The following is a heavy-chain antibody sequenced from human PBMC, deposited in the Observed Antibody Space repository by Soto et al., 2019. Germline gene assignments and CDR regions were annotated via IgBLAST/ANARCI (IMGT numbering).Heavy chain of an antibody. CDR2: IYSGGST. D-gene: IGHD2-15*01. V-gene: IGHV3-53*02. Sequence: EVQLLETGGGLIQPGGSLRLSCAASGFTVSSYYMSWVRQAPGKGLEWVSAIYSGGSTYYTDSVEGRFTISRDISQHALYLQTNSLRVDDTAVYFCARDRGDCSIVSCFASFYFGMDVWGQGTTVTFSS. J-gene: IGHJ6*02. CDR1: GFTVSSYY. CDR3: ARDRGDCSIVSCFASFYFGMDV.